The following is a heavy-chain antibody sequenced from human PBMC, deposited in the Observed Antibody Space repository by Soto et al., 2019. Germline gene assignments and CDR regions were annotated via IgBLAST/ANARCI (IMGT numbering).Heavy chain of an antibody. D-gene: IGHD4-17*01. J-gene: IGHJ4*02. Sequence: GGSLRLSCAASGFTFSNYGMSWVRQAPGKGLEWVSSLSGSGGSTYYADSVKGRFTISRDNSKDTLYLQMNNLRAEDTAIFYCAKYARVRLTTGFDSWGQGTLVTVSS. V-gene: IGHV3-23*01. CDR2: LSGSGGST. CDR1: GFTFSNYG. CDR3: AKYARVRLTTGFDS.